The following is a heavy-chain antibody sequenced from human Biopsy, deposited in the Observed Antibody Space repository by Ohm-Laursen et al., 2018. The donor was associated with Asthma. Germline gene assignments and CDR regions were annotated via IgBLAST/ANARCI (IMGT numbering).Heavy chain of an antibody. V-gene: IGHV3-30*03. Sequence: SLRLSCAASGFRFPIYGMHWVRQGPGKGPEWAALISYDGRETGYVDSVKGRFTISRDNFRNTVHLQMSSLRPEDSAVCYCTRDRFYNSVTSESFYYGVDVWGQGTTVTVSS. J-gene: IGHJ6*02. CDR2: ISYDGRET. D-gene: IGHD2-21*02. CDR1: GFRFPIYG. CDR3: TRDRFYNSVTSESFYYGVDV.